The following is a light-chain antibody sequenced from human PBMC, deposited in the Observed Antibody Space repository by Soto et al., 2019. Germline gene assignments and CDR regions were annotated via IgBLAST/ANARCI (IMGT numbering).Light chain of an antibody. Sequence: EIVMTQSPATLSVSPEERATLSCRASQSVSSNLAWYQQKPGQAPRLLIYGASTRATAIPARFSGSGSGTEFTLTISSLQSEDFAVYYCQQYNNWPRTFGQGTKVDI. V-gene: IGKV3-15*01. CDR3: QQYNNWPRT. J-gene: IGKJ1*01. CDR2: GAS. CDR1: QSVSSN.